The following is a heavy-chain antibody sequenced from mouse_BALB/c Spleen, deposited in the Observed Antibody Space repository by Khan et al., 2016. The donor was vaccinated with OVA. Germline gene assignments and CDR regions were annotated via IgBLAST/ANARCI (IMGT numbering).Heavy chain of an antibody. D-gene: IGHD1-1*01. V-gene: IGHV1-18*01. J-gene: IGHJ3*01. CDR2: INPYNGGT. CDR1: GYSFTDYT. Sequence: EVQLQQSGPELVKPGASMKISCKASGYSFTDYTMNWVKQSHGKNLEWIGLINPYNGGTNYNQKFKGKATLTVDKSSSTAYMDLLSLTSEDSSVYSGACRGYGGFAYWGQGTPVTVSA. CDR3: ACRGYGGFAY.